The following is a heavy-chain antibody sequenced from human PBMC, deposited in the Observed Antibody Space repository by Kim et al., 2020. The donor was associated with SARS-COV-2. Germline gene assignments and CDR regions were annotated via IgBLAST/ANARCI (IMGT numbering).Heavy chain of an antibody. J-gene: IGHJ4*02. Sequence: KSRFTLSSDNSKNSLYLQMNSLRADDTAIYYCAKDLSATGGDTNRYFDYWGQGTLVTVSS. CDR3: AKDLSATGGDTNRYFDY. D-gene: IGHD2-21*02. V-gene: IGHV3-23*01.